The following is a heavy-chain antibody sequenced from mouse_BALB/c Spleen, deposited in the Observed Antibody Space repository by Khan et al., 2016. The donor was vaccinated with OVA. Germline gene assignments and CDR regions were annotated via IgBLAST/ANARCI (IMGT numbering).Heavy chain of an antibody. V-gene: IGHV3-2*02. D-gene: IGHD1-1*01. J-gene: IGHJ2*01. CDR1: GYSITSGYA. Sequence: EVQLVESGPGLVKPSQSLSLTCTVTGYSITSGYAWNWIRQFPGNKLEWMGYISYSGVTSYTPSLKSRISITRDTSKNQFFLQCNSVTTEDTATYYCAIGNYYGYYFDYWGQGTTLTVSS. CDR3: AIGNYYGYYFDY. CDR2: ISYSGVT.